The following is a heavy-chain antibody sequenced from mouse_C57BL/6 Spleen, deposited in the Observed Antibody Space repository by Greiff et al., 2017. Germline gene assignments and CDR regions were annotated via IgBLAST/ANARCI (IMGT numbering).Heavy chain of an antibody. J-gene: IGHJ4*01. CDR3: ARNYDGHYYAMDY. D-gene: IGHD2-3*01. CDR1: GYAFSSYW. V-gene: IGHV1-80*01. Sequence: VQLQQFGAELVKPGASVKISCKASGYAFSSYWMNWVKQRPGKGLEWIGQIYPGDGDTNYHGKFKGKATLTADKSSSTAYMQLSSLTSEDSAVYFCARNYDGHYYAMDYWGQGTSVTVSS. CDR2: IYPGDGDT.